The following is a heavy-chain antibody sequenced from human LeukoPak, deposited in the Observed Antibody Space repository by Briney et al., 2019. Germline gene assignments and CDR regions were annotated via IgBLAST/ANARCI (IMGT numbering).Heavy chain of an antibody. D-gene: IGHD3-9*01. V-gene: IGHV3-23*01. CDR2: ISGSGGST. Sequence: GGSLRLSCAASGFTFSSYAMSWVRQAPGKGLEWVSAISGSGGSTYYADSVKGRFTTSRDNSKNTLYLQMNSLRAEDTAVYYCAKASPASNYDILTGYYTFDYWGQGTLVTVSS. CDR1: GFTFSSYA. J-gene: IGHJ4*02. CDR3: AKASPASNYDILTGYYTFDY.